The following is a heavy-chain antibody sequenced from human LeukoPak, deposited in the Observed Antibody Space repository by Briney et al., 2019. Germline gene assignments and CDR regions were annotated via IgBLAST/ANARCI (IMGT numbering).Heavy chain of an antibody. Sequence: GGSLRLSCAASGFTFSSYAMHWVRQAPGKGLEWVAVISYDGSNKYYADSVKGRFTTSRDNSKNTLYLQMNSLRAEDTAVYYCARARVRYYYGSRGMDVWGQGTTVTVSS. CDR1: GFTFSSYA. V-gene: IGHV3-30-3*01. J-gene: IGHJ6*02. CDR2: ISYDGSNK. D-gene: IGHD3-10*01. CDR3: ARARVRYYYGSRGMDV.